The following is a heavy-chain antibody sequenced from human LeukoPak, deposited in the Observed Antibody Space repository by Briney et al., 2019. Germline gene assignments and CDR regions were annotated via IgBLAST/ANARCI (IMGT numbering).Heavy chain of an antibody. V-gene: IGHV1-69*05. CDR1: GGTFSSYA. J-gene: IGHJ1*01. Sequence: SVKVSCKASGGTFSSYAISWVRQAPGQGLEWMGGIIPIFGTANYAQKFKGRVTITTDESTNTAYMELSSLRSEDTAVYYCARGLELHSGYFQHWGQGTLVTVSS. D-gene: IGHD1-7*01. CDR3: ARGLELHSGYFQH. CDR2: IIPIFGTA.